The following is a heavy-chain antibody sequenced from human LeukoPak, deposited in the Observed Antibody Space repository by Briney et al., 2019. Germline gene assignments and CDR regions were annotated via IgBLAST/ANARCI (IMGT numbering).Heavy chain of an antibody. V-gene: IGHV1-8*01. CDR2: MNPNSGNT. J-gene: IGHJ4*02. Sequence: ASVKVSCKASGYTFTSYDINWVRQAPGQGLEWMGWMNPNSGNTGYAQKFQGRVTMTRNTSISTAYMELSSLRSEDTAVYYCASGSSWGSHLDYWGQGTLVTVSS. CDR1: GYTFTSYD. CDR3: ASGSSWGSHLDY. D-gene: IGHD6-13*01.